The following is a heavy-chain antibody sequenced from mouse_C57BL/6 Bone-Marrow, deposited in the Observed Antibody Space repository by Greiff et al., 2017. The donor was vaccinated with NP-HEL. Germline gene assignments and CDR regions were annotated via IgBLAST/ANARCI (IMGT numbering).Heavy chain of an antibody. CDR3: ARDAARISGVWYFDV. CDR2: SRNKANDYTT. V-gene: IGHV7-1*01. CDR1: GFTFSDFY. Sequence: EVKLMESGGGLVQSGRSLRLSCATSGFTFSDFYMEWVRQAPGKGLEWIAASRNKANDYTTEYSASVKGRFIVSRDTSQSILYLQMNALRAEDTAIYYCARDAARISGVWYFDVRGTGTTVTVSS. J-gene: IGHJ1*03. D-gene: IGHD3-1*01.